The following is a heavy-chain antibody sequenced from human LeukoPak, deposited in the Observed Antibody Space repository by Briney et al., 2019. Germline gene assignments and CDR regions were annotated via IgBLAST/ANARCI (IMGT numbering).Heavy chain of an antibody. J-gene: IGHJ4*02. CDR1: GFTFNSYG. V-gene: IGHV3-23*01. CDR2: ISGGGGST. CDR3: AKDIYYYGSGSSEFDY. Sequence: PGGSLRLSCAASGFTFNSYGMSWVRQAPGKGLEWVSAISGGGGSTYNADSVKGRFTISRDNSKNTLYLQMNSLSAEDTAVYYCAKDIYYYGSGSSEFDYWGQGTLVTVSS. D-gene: IGHD3-10*01.